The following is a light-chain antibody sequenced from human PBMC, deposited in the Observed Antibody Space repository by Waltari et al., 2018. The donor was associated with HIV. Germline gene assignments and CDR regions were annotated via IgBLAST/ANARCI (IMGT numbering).Light chain of an antibody. Sequence: DIQMTQSQYYLSASVGDRVTITFRASQSISSYLKWYQQKPGKDPKLLIYAASSLQSGVPSRFSGSGSGTDFTLTISSLQPEDFATYYFQPSYSTPPITFVQGTRLEIK. CDR3: QPSYSTPPIT. V-gene: IGKV1-39*01. CDR2: AAS. CDR1: QSISSY. J-gene: IGKJ5*01.